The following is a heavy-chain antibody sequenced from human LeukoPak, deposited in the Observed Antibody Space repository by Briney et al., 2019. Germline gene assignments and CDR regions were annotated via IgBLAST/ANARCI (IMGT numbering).Heavy chain of an antibody. V-gene: IGHV4-31*03. Sequence: SQTLSLTCTVSGGSISSGASDWGWIRQHPKRGLEWVGYINHIGSTYYNPSLGSRVTMSVDTSKNQFSLKLSSVTAADSAVYYCARAARQGFTMIVVPFFYFDLWGRGTLVTVSS. D-gene: IGHD3-22*01. J-gene: IGHJ2*01. CDR1: GGSISSGASD. CDR2: INHIGST. CDR3: ARAARQGFTMIVVPFFYFDL.